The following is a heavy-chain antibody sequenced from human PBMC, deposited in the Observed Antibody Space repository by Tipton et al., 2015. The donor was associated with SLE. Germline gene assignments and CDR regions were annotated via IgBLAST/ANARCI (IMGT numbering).Heavy chain of an antibody. J-gene: IGHJ4*02. CDR1: GGSISSGGYY. CDR3: ATDVVRVSLTVGYCDC. Sequence: TLSLTCTVSGGSISSGGYYWSWIRQHPGKGLEWIGYIYYSGSTYYNPSLKSRVTISVDTSKNQFSLKLSSVTAADTAVYYCATDVVRVSLTVGYCDCWCQGTLDTVSS. D-gene: IGHD7-27*01. CDR2: IYYSGST. V-gene: IGHV4-31*03.